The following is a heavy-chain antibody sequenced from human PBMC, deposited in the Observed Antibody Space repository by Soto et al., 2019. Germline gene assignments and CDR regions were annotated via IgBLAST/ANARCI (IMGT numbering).Heavy chain of an antibody. V-gene: IGHV3-23*01. CDR3: AKTFSNWYFDL. CDR2: ISGSDDNT. CDR1: GFSFSSYA. Sequence: EVQLLESGGGLVQPGGSLRLSCAASGFSFSSYAMTWVRQAPGKGLEWVSTISGSDDNTYYADSVKGRFTNSRDNSKNTLYLHMNSLRAEDTAIYYCAKTFSNWYFDLWGRGTLVTVSS. J-gene: IGHJ2*01.